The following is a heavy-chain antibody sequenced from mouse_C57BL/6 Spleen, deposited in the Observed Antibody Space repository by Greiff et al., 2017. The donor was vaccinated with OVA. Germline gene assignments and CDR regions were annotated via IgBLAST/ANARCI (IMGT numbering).Heavy chain of an antibody. CDR2: INYDGSST. CDR3: ARGDDYTWFAY. Sequence: EVKLMESEGGLVQPGSSMKLSCTASGFTFSDYYMAWVRQVPEKGLEWVANINYDGSSTYYLDSLKSRFIISRDNAKNILYLQMSSLKSEDTATYYCARGDDYTWFAYWGQGTLVTVSA. J-gene: IGHJ3*01. V-gene: IGHV5-16*01. D-gene: IGHD2-4*01. CDR1: GFTFSDYY.